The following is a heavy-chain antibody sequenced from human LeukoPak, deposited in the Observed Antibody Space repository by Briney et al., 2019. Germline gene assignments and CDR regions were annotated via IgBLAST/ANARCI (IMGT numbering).Heavy chain of an antibody. V-gene: IGHV3-11*04. D-gene: IGHD5-18*01. CDR2: ISSSGDTK. J-gene: IGHJ4*02. Sequence: GGSLRLSCAASGFTFSDHYMSWIRQAPGKGLEWVSYISSSGDTKYYGDSVQGRLTISRDNAKNSVYLQMNSLRAEDTAMYYCARDGGYSYGAPIDYWGQGILVTVSS. CDR1: GFTFSDHY. CDR3: ARDGGYSYGAPIDY.